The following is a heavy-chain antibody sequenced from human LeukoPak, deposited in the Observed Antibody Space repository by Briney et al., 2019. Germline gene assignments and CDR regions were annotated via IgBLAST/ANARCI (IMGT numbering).Heavy chain of an antibody. D-gene: IGHD6-13*01. V-gene: IGHV1-18*01. Sequence: ASVKVSCKASGYSLTTFDFSWVRQAPGQGLQWMGRISPYNGNKKYAQRFQGRVAMTIDTSTNTAHLEVRSLRSDDTAVYYCARKSAAHEYWGQGTLVTVSS. CDR1: GYSLTTFD. CDR2: ISPYNGNK. CDR3: ARKSAAHEY. J-gene: IGHJ4*02.